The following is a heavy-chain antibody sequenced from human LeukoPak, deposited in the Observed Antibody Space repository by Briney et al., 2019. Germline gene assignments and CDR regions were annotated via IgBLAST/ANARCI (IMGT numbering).Heavy chain of an antibody. J-gene: IGHJ4*02. CDR1: GFTFSSYW. D-gene: IGHD5-18*01. Sequence: GGSLRLSCAASGFTFSSYWMSWVRQAPGKGLEWVANIKQDGSEKYYVDSVKGRFTISRDNAKNSLYLQMNSLRAEDTAVYYCVLFPWIQLWLYWGQGTLVTVSS. V-gene: IGHV3-7*01. CDR3: VLFPWIQLWLY. CDR2: IKQDGSEK.